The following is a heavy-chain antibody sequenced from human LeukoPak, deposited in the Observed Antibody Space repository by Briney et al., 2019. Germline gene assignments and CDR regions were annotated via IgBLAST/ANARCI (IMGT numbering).Heavy chain of an antibody. D-gene: IGHD5-18*01. V-gene: IGHV3-74*01. J-gene: IGHJ6*02. CDR3: ARAPHVDTAMVRLSSYYSGMGV. CDR1: GFTFSTYA. CDR2: INSDGSST. Sequence: GGSLRLSCAASGFTFSTYAMTWVRQAPGKGLVWVSRINSDGSSTSYADSVKGRFTISRDNAKNTLYLQMNSLRTQDTAVYYCARAPHVDTAMVRLSSYYSGMGVGGQGPTVTVP.